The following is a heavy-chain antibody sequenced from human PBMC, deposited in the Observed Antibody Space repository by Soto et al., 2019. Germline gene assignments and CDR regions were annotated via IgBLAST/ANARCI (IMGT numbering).Heavy chain of an antibody. CDR1: GGSIIIYY. V-gene: IGHV4-59*01. CDR2: IYYSGST. D-gene: IGHD3-9*01. J-gene: IGHJ3*02. Sequence: PSETLSLTCTVSGGSIIIYYLSWIRQPPGKGLEWIGYIYYSGSTNYNPSLKSRVTISVDTSKNQFSLKLSSVTAADTAVYYCARALILTGYYIHDAFDIWGQGTMVTVSS. CDR3: ARALILTGYYIHDAFDI.